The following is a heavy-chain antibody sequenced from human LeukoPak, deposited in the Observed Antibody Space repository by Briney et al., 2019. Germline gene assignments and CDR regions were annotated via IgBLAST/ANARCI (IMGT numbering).Heavy chain of an antibody. CDR1: GVSISNYY. CDR2: IYYSGST. J-gene: IGHJ3*02. D-gene: IGHD1-14*01. V-gene: IGHV4-59*01. Sequence: SETLSLTCTVSGVSISNYYWSWIRQPPGEGLEWIGYIYYSGSTNHNPSLKSRVTISVDTSKNQFSLKLSSVTAADTAVYYCARDQNRAFDIWGQGTMVTVPS. CDR3: ARDQNRAFDI.